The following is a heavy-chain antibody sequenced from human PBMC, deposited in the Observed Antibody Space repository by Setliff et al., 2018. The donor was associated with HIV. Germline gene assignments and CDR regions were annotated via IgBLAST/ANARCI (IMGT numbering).Heavy chain of an antibody. CDR2: MHTSGNT. V-gene: IGHV4-61*02. CDR1: GGSISSTSYY. J-gene: IGHJ6*03. CDR3: ARVSPLTHYYYMDM. D-gene: IGHD7-27*01. Sequence: SETLSLTCSVSGGSISSTSYYWSWIRQPAGKGLEWIGRMHTSGNTNYNPSLKSRVSMSVDTSKNQFYLHLSSVTAADTAVYYCARVSPLTHYYYMDMWGKGTTVTVSS.